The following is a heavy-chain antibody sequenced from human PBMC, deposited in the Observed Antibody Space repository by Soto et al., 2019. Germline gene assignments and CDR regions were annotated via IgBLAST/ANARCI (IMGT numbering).Heavy chain of an antibody. CDR3: ARGKDGDYLFDY. CDR2: IWYDGSNK. V-gene: IGHV3-33*01. D-gene: IGHD4-17*01. Sequence: GGSLRLSCAASGFTFSSYGMHWVRQAPGKGLEWVAVIWYDGSNKYYADSVKGRFTISRDNSKNTLYLQMNSLRAEDTAVYYCARGKDGDYLFDYWGQGTLVTVSS. CDR1: GFTFSSYG. J-gene: IGHJ4*02.